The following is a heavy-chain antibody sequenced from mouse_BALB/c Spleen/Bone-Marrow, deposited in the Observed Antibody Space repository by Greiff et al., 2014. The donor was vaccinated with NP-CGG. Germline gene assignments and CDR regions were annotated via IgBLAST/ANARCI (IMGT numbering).Heavy chain of an antibody. V-gene: IGHV14-3*02. CDR3: ARYYYGSSYFDY. D-gene: IGHD1-1*01. CDR2: IDPANGST. Sequence: EVQLQQSGAELVKPGASVKLSCTASGFNIKDTYMHWVKQRPEQGLEWIGRIDPANGSTKYDPKFQGKATITADTSSNTAYLQLSRLTSEDTAVYYCARYYYGSSYFDYWGQGTTLTVSS. CDR1: GFNIKDTY. J-gene: IGHJ2*01.